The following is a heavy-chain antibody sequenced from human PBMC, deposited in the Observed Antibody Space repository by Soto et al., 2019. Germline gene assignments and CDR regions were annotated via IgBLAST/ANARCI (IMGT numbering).Heavy chain of an antibody. CDR1: GYTFTSYA. CDR2: INPSGGST. D-gene: IGHD6-6*01. CDR3: ARSRPQTLDWYFDL. Sequence: ALVMVSCKASGYTFTSYAITLVRQAPGQGLEWMGIINPSGGSTSYAQKFQGRVTMTRDTSTSTVYMELSSLRSEDTAVYYCARSRPQTLDWYFDLWGRGTLVTVSS. J-gene: IGHJ2*01. V-gene: IGHV1-46*03.